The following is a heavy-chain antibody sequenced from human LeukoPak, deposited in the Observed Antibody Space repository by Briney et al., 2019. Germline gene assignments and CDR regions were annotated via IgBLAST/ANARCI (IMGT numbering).Heavy chain of an antibody. V-gene: IGHV3-21*01. D-gene: IGHD6-25*01. CDR1: ESTFSTYA. CDR3: ARDLILADNGGSSAHDY. J-gene: IGHJ4*02. Sequence: GGSLRLSGAASESTFSTYAMNWVRQAPGKGLEWVSSIGSSSSYIYYADAVRGRFSSSRDNAKRSLYLQMSSLRVEDTAVYYCARDLILADNGGSSAHDYWGQGTLVTVSS. CDR2: IGSSSSYI.